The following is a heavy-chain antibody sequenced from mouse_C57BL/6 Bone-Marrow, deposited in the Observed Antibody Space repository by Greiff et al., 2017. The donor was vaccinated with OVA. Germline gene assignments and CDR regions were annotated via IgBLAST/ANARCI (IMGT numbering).Heavy chain of an antibody. CDR2: ISGGGGNT. J-gene: IGHJ3*01. D-gene: IGHD4-1*01. Sequence: EVNVVESGGGLVKPGGSLKLSCAASGFTFSSYTMSWVRQTPEKRLEWVATISGGGGNTYYPDSVKGRFTISRDNAKNTLYLQMSSLRSEDTALYYCARQLGRAYWGQGTLVTVSA. CDR3: ARQLGRAY. CDR1: GFTFSSYT. V-gene: IGHV5-9*01.